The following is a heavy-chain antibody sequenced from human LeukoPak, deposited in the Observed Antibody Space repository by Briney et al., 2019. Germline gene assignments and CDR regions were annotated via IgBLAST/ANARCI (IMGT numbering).Heavy chain of an antibody. CDR2: IYYSGST. CDR3: ARGGIAAAGTFDY. Sequence: SGTLSLTCTVSGGSISSSSYYWGWIRQPPGKGLEWIGSIYYSGSTYYNPSLKSRVTISVDTSKNQFSLKLSSVTAADTAVYYCARGGIAAAGTFDYWGQGTLVTVSS. V-gene: IGHV4-39*07. J-gene: IGHJ4*02. D-gene: IGHD6-13*01. CDR1: GGSISSSSYY.